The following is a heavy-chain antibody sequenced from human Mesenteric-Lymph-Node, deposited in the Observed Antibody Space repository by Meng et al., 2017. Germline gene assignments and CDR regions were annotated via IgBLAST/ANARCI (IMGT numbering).Heavy chain of an antibody. CDR2: ACDSGTN. CDR1: GGCIHREGQY. J-gene: IGHJ4*02. D-gene: IGHD1-14*01. CDR3: ARHHHSPPFDS. V-gene: IGHV4-39*01. Sequence: GSGPGPVSRSETRHPPLTVPGGCIHREGQYVDGDRCPAGKGAEGIGSACDSGTNYFTSSLKSRVSISADTSKNQFPLKLSSVTAAATAVYECARHHHSPPFDSWGQGTLVTVSS.